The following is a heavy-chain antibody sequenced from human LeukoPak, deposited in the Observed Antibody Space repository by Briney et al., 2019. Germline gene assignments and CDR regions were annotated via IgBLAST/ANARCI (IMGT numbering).Heavy chain of an antibody. CDR2: ISGNGGRK. CDR1: GFSFSIYA. CDR3: VKGGQRYDFWRFDF. D-gene: IGHD3-3*01. J-gene: IGHJ5*01. V-gene: IGHV3-23*01. Sequence: GGSLRLSCESSGFSFSIYAMSWVRQAPGKGLEGVSSISGNGGRKNYANSVKGRFTIARDNSKNTLYMEMNNLTEKNTALYYCVKGGQRYDFWRFDFWGRGTLVTVSS.